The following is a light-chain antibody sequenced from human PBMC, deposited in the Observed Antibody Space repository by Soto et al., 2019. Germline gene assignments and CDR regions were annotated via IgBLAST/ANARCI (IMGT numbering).Light chain of an antibody. CDR3: QQRSNLFT. CDR1: QSLSNF. J-gene: IGKJ3*01. CDR2: DAS. Sequence: EIVLTQSPATLSLSPGERATRSCRASQSLSNFLAWSQQKPGQAPRLLIYDASTTATGIPVRFSCSGSGTHFTLPISSLESEDFAVYYCQQRSNLFTFGHGTTVEIK. V-gene: IGKV3-11*01.